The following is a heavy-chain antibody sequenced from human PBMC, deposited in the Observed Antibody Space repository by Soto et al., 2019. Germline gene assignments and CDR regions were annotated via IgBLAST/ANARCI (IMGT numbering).Heavy chain of an antibody. CDR3: AKEFRSSWRPLGEGMDV. CDR2: ISYDGSNK. Sequence: GGFLRLSCAASGFTFSSYGMHWVRQAPGKGLEWVAVISYDGSNKYYADSVKGRFTISRDNSKNTLDLQMNSLRAEDTAVYYCAKEFRSSWRPLGEGMDVWGQGTTVTVP. D-gene: IGHD6-13*01. V-gene: IGHV3-30*18. J-gene: IGHJ6*02. CDR1: GFTFSSYG.